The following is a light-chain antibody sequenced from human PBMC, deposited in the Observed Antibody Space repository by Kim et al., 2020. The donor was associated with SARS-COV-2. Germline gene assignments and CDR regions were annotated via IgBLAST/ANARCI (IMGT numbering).Light chain of an antibody. Sequence: SYELTQPPSVSVAPGKTARITCGGNNIGRKTVHWYQQKPGQAPVLVIYYDSDRPSGIPERFSGSNSGNTATLTITRVEAGDEADYYCQVWDSYSDHSEVFGGGTQLTVL. V-gene: IGLV3-21*04. J-gene: IGLJ3*02. CDR1: NIGRKT. CDR2: YDS. CDR3: QVWDSYSDHSEV.